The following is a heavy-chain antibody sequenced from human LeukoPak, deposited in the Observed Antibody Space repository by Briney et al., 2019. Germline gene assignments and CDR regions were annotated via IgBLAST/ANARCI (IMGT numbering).Heavy chain of an antibody. CDR1: GGSISSSNW. CDR3: ARVSSGATTVDY. J-gene: IGHJ4*02. Sequence: SETLSLTCAVSGGSISSSNWWSWVRQPPGKGLEWIGEIYHSGSSNYNPSLKSRVTISVDKSKNQFSLKLSSVTAADTAVYYCARVSSGATTVDYWGQGTLVTVSS. V-gene: IGHV4-4*02. CDR2: IYHSGSS. D-gene: IGHD1-26*01.